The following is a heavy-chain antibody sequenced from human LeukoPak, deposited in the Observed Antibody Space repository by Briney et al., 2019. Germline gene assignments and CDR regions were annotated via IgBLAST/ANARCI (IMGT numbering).Heavy chain of an antibody. CDR2: MFYTGRT. CDR1: GGSITSGTYY. J-gene: IGHJ4*02. Sequence: SETLSPTCSVSGGSITSGTYYWDWIRQPPGKGLEWIGTMFYTGRTDYNPSLKSRVTISVDTSKNQFSLKVTSVTAADTAVYYCASGKELAFFLGDWGQGTLVAVSS. D-gene: IGHD1-26*01. V-gene: IGHV4-39*01. CDR3: ASGKELAFFLGD.